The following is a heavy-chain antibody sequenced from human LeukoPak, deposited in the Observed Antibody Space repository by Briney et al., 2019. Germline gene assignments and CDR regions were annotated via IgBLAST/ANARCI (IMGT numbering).Heavy chain of an antibody. D-gene: IGHD6-19*01. J-gene: IGHJ2*01. Sequence: PGGSLRLSCAASGFTFSSYAMSWVRQAPGKGLKWVSAISGSGGSTYYADSVKGRFTISRDNSKNTLYLQMNSLRAEDTAVYYCAKGRSGRSRSWYFDLWGRGTLVTVSS. CDR2: ISGSGGST. V-gene: IGHV3-23*01. CDR1: GFTFSSYA. CDR3: AKGRSGRSRSWYFDL.